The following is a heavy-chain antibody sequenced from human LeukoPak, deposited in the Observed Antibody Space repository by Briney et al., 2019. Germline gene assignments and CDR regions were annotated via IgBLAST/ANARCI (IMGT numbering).Heavy chain of an antibody. CDR2: ISGSGGST. CDR1: GFTFSSYA. V-gene: IGHV3-23*01. D-gene: IGHD2-15*01. Sequence: GGSLRLSCAASGFTFSSYAMSWVRQAPGKGLEWVSAISGSGGSTYYADSVKGRFTIPRDNSKNTLYLQMNSLRAEDTAVYYCASKGYCSGGSCYLLDYWGQGTLVTVSS. J-gene: IGHJ4*02. CDR3: ASKGYCSGGSCYLLDY.